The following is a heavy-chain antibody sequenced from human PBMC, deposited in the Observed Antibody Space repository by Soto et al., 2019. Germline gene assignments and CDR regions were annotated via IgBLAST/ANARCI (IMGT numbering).Heavy chain of an antibody. D-gene: IGHD5-12*01. J-gene: IGHJ5*02. Sequence: EVQLLESGGGLVQPGGSLRLSCAASGFTFSSYTMSWVLQAPGKELEWVSDISGSGGSTYYADSVKGGFTISRDNAKNTLYLHMKSLRAADTAVCYCAKELVATIGWFDPCGQVTLVTVSA. CDR1: GFTFSSYT. CDR2: ISGSGGST. V-gene: IGHV3-23*01. CDR3: AKELVATIGWFDP.